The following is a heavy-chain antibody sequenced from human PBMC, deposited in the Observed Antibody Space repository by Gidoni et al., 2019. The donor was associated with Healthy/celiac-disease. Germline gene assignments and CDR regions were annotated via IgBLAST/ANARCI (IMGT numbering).Heavy chain of an antibody. V-gene: IGHV3-23*01. CDR2: ISGSGGST. Sequence: EVQLLESGGGLVQPGGSLRLSCAASRFTFSRYVMSWVRQAPGKGLEWVSAISGSGGSTYYADSVKGRFTISRDNSKNTLYLQMNSLRAEDTAVYYCAKDKEDTGYYYYMDVWGKGTTVTVSS. CDR3: AKDKEDTGYYYYMDV. CDR1: RFTFSRYV. J-gene: IGHJ6*03.